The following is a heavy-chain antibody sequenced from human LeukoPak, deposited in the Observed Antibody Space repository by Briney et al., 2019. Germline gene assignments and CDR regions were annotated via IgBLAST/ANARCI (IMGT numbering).Heavy chain of an antibody. J-gene: IGHJ4*02. CDR1: GYTFTNYG. V-gene: IGHV1-8*02. Sequence: ASVTVSCKASGYTFTNYGINWVRQAPGQGLEWMGWMNPNSGNTGYAQKFQGRVTMTRNTSISTAYMELSSLRSEDTAVYYCARGLARTSMVTRGGVRFDYWGQGTLVTVSS. CDR2: MNPNSGNT. CDR3: ARGLARTSMVTRGGVRFDY. D-gene: IGHD5-18*01.